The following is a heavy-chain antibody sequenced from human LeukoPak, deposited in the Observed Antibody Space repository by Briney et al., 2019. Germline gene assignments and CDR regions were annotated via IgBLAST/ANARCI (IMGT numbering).Heavy chain of an antibody. CDR1: GYTFTGYY. CDR3: ARASTVTPNFDY. Sequence: RASVKVSCXASGYTFTGYYIHWVRQALGQGLEWMGWINPNSGVTNYAQKFQGRVTMTRDTSISTAYMELSRLRSDDTAVSYCARASTVTPNFDYWGQGTLVTVSP. D-gene: IGHD4-17*01. V-gene: IGHV1-2*02. J-gene: IGHJ4*02. CDR2: INPNSGVT.